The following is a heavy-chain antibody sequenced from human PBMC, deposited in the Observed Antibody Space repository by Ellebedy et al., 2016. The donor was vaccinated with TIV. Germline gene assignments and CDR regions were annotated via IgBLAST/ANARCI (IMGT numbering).Heavy chain of an antibody. CDR3: ARDPGYGGTHGFDI. J-gene: IGHJ3*02. V-gene: IGHV1-69*13. CDR1: GGTFSSYS. CDR2: IIPFFGTA. Sequence: ASVKVSCXASGGTFSSYSINWVRQAPGQGLEWLGGIIPFFGTARYSQKFQGRVTLSADESTSTAYMELSSLRSEDTAVYYCARDPGYGGTHGFDIWGQGTMVTVSS. D-gene: IGHD4-23*01.